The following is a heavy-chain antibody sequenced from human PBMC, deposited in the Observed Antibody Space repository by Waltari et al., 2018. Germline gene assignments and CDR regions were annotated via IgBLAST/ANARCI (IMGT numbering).Heavy chain of an antibody. V-gene: IGHV3-30*04. CDR3: ARAYSRSWYAAY. J-gene: IGHJ4*02. CDR1: GVTFRNFA. CDR2: ISEDGSIE. D-gene: IGHD6-13*01. Sequence: QVQVVESGGGVAQPGRSLRLSCAAAGVTFRNFAMHWVRQAPGKGLEWVAVISEDGSIERYGDSVKGRFTISRDNSKNTLYLQMNSLTAEDTALYYCARAYSRSWYAAYWGQGTLVTVSS.